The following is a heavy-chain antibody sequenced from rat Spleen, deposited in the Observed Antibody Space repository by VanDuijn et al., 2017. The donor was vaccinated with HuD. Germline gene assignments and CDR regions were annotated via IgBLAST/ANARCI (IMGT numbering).Heavy chain of an antibody. CDR3: TRETSYYFDY. Sequence: EVKLVESGGNLIQPGGSLKLSCAASDFSFRNYYMAWVRQAPKKGLEWVAIISHSDGRTYYPDSVKGRFTISRDNTKSSLYLQMNSLKSEDTATYYCTRETSYYFDYWGQGVMVTVSS. J-gene: IGHJ2*01. CDR2: ISHSDGRT. V-gene: IGHV5-20*01. CDR1: DFSFRNYY.